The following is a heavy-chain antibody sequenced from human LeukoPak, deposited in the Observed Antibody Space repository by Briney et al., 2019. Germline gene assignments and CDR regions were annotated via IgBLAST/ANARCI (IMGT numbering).Heavy chain of an antibody. CDR1: GFTFSTYS. V-gene: IGHV3-30*03. J-gene: IGHJ4*02. CDR3: ARDFGWLSGFDY. Sequence: PGGSLRLSCAASGFTFSTYSINWVRQAPGEGLEWVAVISFDGSNKYYGDSLKGRFTISRDNSKNTLYLQMNSLRGEDMAIYYCARDFGWLSGFDYWGQGTLVTVSS. D-gene: IGHD3-9*01. CDR2: ISFDGSNK.